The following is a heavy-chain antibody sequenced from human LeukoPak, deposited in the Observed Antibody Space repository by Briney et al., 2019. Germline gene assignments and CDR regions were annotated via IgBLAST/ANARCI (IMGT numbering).Heavy chain of an antibody. CDR1: GYTFTSYD. V-gene: IGHV1-8*01. J-gene: IGHJ6*02. CDR3: AREPYQYYDFWSGYYRYYGMDV. Sequence: ASVKVSCKASGYTFTSYDINWVRQATGQGLEWMGWMNPNSGNTGYARKFQGRVTMTRNTSISTAYMGLSSLRSEDTAVYYCAREPYQYYDFWSGYYRYYGMDVWGQETTVTVSS. D-gene: IGHD3-3*01. CDR2: MNPNSGNT.